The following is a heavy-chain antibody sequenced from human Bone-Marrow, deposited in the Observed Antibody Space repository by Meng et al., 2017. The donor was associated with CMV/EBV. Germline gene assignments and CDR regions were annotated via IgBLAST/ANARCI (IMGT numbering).Heavy chain of an antibody. D-gene: IGHD3-9*01. CDR3: ARFPLSFDRLATHYYGMDV. J-gene: IGHJ6*02. CDR1: GGTFSSYA. CDR2: ISAYNGNT. Sequence: ASVKVSCKASGGTFSSYAISWVRQAPGQGLEWMGWISAYNGNTNYAQKLQGRVTMTTDTSTSTAYMELRSLRSEDTAVYYCARFPLSFDRLATHYYGMDVWGQGTTVTVSS. V-gene: IGHV1-18*01.